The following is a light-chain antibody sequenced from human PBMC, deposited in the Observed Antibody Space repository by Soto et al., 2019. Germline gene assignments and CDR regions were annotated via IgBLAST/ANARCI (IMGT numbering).Light chain of an antibody. CDR3: QPSYSTPLT. J-gene: IGKJ4*01. CDR1: QSISSY. V-gene: IGKV1-39*01. Sequence: DIQMTQSPSSLSASVGDRVTITCRASQSISSYLNWYQQKPGKAPKLLIYAAYSLQSGVTSRFSGSGSGTDFTLTISSLQPEDFATYYCQPSYSTPLTFGGGTKVEIK. CDR2: AAY.